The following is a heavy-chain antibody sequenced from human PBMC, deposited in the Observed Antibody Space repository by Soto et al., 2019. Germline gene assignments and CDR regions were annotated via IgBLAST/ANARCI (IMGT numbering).Heavy chain of an antibody. J-gene: IGHJ3*02. CDR3: ARAMVVAATNAFDI. CDR2: INPNSGGT. D-gene: IGHD2-15*01. Sequence: ASGSPFTGYYMHWVRQAPGQGLEWMGWINPNSGGTNYAQKFQGWVTMTRDTSISTAYMELSRLRSDDTAVYYCARAMVVAATNAFDIWGQGTMVTVSS. CDR1: GSPFTGYY. V-gene: IGHV1-2*04.